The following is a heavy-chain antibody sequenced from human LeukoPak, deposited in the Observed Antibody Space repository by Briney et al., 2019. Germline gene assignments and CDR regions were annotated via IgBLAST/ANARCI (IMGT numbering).Heavy chain of an antibody. CDR3: ATSIADAFDI. CDR1: GDSVSGNSAA. J-gene: IGHJ3*02. Sequence: SQTLSLTCAISGDSVSGNSAAWNWIRQSPSRGLEWLGRTYYRSKWYNDYAISVKSRITINPDTSKNQFSLQLNSVTPEDTAIYYCATSIADAFDIWGQGTMVTVSS. D-gene: IGHD6-6*01. CDR2: TYYRSKWYN. V-gene: IGHV6-1*01.